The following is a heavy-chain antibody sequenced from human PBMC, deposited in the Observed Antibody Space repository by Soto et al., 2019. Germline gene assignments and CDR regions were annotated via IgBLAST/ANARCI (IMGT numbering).Heavy chain of an antibody. CDR1: GYTFTSYY. V-gene: IGHV1-46*01. D-gene: IGHD5-18*01. Sequence: AAVKVSCKASGYTFTSYYMHWVRQAPGQGIEWMGIINPSGGSTSYAQKFQGRVTMTRDTSTSTVYMELSSLRAEDTGWYYCAMFITLRHTYGYRGYWCQGLLVTVS. CDR2: INPSGGST. J-gene: IGHJ4*02. CDR3: AMFITLRHTYGYRGY.